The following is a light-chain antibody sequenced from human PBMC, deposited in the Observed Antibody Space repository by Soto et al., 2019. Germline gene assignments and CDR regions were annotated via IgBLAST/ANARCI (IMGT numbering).Light chain of an antibody. CDR1: QSISNY. V-gene: IGKV1-39*01. CDR2: AAS. Sequence: DIQMTQSPSSLSASVGDRVTITCRASQSISNYLNWYQQKPGKAPKLLIYAASSLQSGVPSRFSGSGSVTDFTLTISSLQPEDFATYSCQQSYNWPRTFGQGTKLEIK. CDR3: QQSYNWPRT. J-gene: IGKJ2*01.